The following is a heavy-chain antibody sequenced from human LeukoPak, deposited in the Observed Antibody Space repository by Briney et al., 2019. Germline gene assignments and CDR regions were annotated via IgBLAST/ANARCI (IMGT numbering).Heavy chain of an antibody. D-gene: IGHD5-18*01. Sequence: PGESLRLSCAASGFTFSNHWMHWVRQAPGKGLMWVSRINRGGSRTDYADSVKGRFTISRDDAKNTLNLQLNSLRAEDTAVYFCARGGSDTAMAHDYWGQGTLVTVSS. CDR2: INRGGSRT. J-gene: IGHJ4*02. CDR3: ARGGSDTAMAHDY. CDR1: GFTFSNHW. V-gene: IGHV3-74*01.